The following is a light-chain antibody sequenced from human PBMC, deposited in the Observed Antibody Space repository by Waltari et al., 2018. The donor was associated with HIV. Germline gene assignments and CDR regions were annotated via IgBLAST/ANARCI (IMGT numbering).Light chain of an antibody. CDR2: EVG. CDR3: TSYTSSSSLNYV. Sequence: QSALTQPASVSGSPGQSITISCTGTSSDVGGYDYVSWYQHHPGKAPTLIIYEVGNRPSGVSDRFSGSKSGNTSSLTISGLQTEDEADYYCTSYTSSSSLNYVFGTGTKVTVL. J-gene: IGLJ1*01. CDR1: SSDVGGYDY. V-gene: IGLV2-14*01.